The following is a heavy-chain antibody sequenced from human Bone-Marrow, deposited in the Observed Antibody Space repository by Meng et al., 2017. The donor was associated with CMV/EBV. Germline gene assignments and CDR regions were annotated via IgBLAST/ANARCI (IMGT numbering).Heavy chain of an antibody. CDR1: GFTFSSYE. V-gene: IGHV3-48*03. J-gene: IGHJ2*01. CDR3: ASHNSIGRYEIYCYLDL. Sequence: GGSLRLSCAASGFTFSSYEMNWVRQAPGKGLGWVSYISSSGSTIYYADSVKGRFTISRDNAKNTLYLQMNSLRAEETAVYYCASHNSIGRYEIYCYLDLWGRGTLVTVSS. CDR2: ISSSGSTI. D-gene: IGHD2/OR15-2a*01.